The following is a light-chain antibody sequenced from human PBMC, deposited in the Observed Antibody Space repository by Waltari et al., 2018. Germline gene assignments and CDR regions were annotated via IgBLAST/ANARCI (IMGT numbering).Light chain of an antibody. CDR1: HSVSSN. J-gene: IGKJ4*01. Sequence: EIVLTQSPGILSLSPGERAVPSCRASHSVSSNYLAWYQQKPGQAPRLLIYDASTRATGVPPRFSGSGSGTEFTLTISSLQSEDFAVYSCQQYNDWPLTFGGGTKVEIK. V-gene: IGKV3-15*01. CDR3: QQYNDWPLT. CDR2: DAS.